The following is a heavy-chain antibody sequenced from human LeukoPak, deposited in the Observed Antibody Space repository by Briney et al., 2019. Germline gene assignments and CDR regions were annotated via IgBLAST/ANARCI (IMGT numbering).Heavy chain of an antibody. Sequence: GGSLRLSCAASGFTFRDYDMNWVRQAPGKGLEWVSYISSSGTTIYYADTVKGRFTISRDNAKISLYLQMTSLRAEDTAVYFCARLYRDTAGSLAGMDVWGRGTTVAVSS. V-gene: IGHV3-48*03. CDR3: ARLYRDTAGSLAGMDV. J-gene: IGHJ6*02. CDR2: ISSSGTTI. D-gene: IGHD3-16*02. CDR1: GFTFRDYD.